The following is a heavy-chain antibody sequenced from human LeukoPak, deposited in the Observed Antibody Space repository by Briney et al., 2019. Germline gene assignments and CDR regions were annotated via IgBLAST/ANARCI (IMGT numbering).Heavy chain of an antibody. CDR3: ARDSGAARPPGGYYYYYMDV. D-gene: IGHD6-6*01. J-gene: IGHJ6*03. CDR2: IIPILGTA. V-gene: IGHV1-69*01. CDR1: GGTFSSYA. Sequence: SVKSSCKGSGGTFSSYAIRWVRPARGQGLEWMGGIIPILGTANYAQKFQGRVTITADESTSTAYMELSSLRSEDTAVYYCARDSGAARPPGGYYYYYMDVWGKGTTVTVSS.